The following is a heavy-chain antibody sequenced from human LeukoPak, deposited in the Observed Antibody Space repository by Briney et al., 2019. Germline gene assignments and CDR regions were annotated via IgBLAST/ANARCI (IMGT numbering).Heavy chain of an antibody. Sequence: SETLSLTCTVSGGSISSYYWSWIRQPPGKGLEWIGYIYYSGSTNYNPSLKSRVTISVDTSKNQFSLKLSSVTAADTAVYYCASVGSYYYDSSGPSNAFGIWGQGTMVTVSS. J-gene: IGHJ3*02. D-gene: IGHD3-22*01. CDR1: GGSISSYY. CDR3: ASVGSYYYDSSGPSNAFGI. CDR2: IYYSGST. V-gene: IGHV4-59*01.